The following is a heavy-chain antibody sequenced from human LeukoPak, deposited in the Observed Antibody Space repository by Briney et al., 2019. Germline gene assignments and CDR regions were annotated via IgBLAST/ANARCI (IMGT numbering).Heavy chain of an antibody. V-gene: IGHV4-30-4*01. Sequence: SKTLSLTCTVSGGSISSGEYYWSWIRQPPGKGLEWIGYFSYTGSTYYNPSLKSRVTISVDTSKNQFSLKLSSVTAADTAVYYCARGVSYYDSSGYYNEYFQHWGQGTLVTVSS. CDR1: GGSISSGEYY. CDR3: ARGVSYYDSSGYYNEYFQH. CDR2: FSYTGST. J-gene: IGHJ1*01. D-gene: IGHD3-22*01.